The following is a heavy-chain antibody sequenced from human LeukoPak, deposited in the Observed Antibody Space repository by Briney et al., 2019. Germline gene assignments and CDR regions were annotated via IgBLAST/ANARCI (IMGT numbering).Heavy chain of an antibody. V-gene: IGHV3-7*04. CDR2: IKQDGSEK. CDR3: ARAIFGVVGAFDI. J-gene: IGHJ3*02. D-gene: IGHD3-3*01. CDR1: GFTFSSYW. Sequence: GGSLRLSCAASGFTFSSYWMSWVRQAPGKGLEWVANIKQDGSEKYYVDSVKGRFTISRDSAKNSLYLQMNSLRAEDTAVYYCARAIFGVVGAFDIWGQGTMVTVSS.